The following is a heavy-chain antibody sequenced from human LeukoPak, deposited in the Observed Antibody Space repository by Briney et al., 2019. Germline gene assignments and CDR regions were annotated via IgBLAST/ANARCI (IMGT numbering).Heavy chain of an antibody. CDR1: GGSFSDYY. J-gene: IGHJ4*02. V-gene: IGHV4-34*01. CDR2: INHSGST. D-gene: IGHD3-10*02. CDR3: ARGGKSYVPPGAY. Sequence: SETLSLTCAEYGGSFSDYYWTWIRQPPGKGLEWIGEINHSGSTNYNPSLKSRVTISVDTSKNQFSLKVTSVTAADTAVYYCARGGKSYVPPGAYWGQETLVTVSS.